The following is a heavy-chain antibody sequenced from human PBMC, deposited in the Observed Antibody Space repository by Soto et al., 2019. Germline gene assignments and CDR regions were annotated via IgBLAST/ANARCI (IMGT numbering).Heavy chain of an antibody. V-gene: IGHV3-33*01. CDR2: IWYDGSNK. J-gene: IGHJ4*02. CDR3: ARDGNLWFGELLFLPDY. D-gene: IGHD3-10*01. Sequence: SLRLCCAASGFTFSSYGMHWVRQAPGKGLEWVAVIWYDGSNKYYAVSVKGRFTISRDNSKNTLYLQMNSLRAEDTAVYYCARDGNLWFGELLFLPDYWGQGTLVTVTS. CDR1: GFTFSSYG.